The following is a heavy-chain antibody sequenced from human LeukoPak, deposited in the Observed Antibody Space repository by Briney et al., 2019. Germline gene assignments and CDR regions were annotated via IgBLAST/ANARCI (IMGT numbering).Heavy chain of an antibody. Sequence: GGSLRLSCAASGFTFSSYGMHWVRQAPGKGLEWVAVIPYDGSNKYYADSVKGRFTISRDNSKNTLYLQMNSLRAEDTAVYYCAKDGHGSGSYLDYWGQGTLVTVSS. CDR2: IPYDGSNK. CDR3: AKDGHGSGSYLDY. V-gene: IGHV3-30*18. CDR1: GFTFSSYG. J-gene: IGHJ4*02. D-gene: IGHD3-10*01.